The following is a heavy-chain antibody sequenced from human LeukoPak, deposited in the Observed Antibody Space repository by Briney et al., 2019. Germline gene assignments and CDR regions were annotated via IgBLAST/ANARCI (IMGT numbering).Heavy chain of an antibody. Sequence: ASVKVSCKASGYTFTGYYMHWVRQAPGQGLEWMGWINPNSGGTNYAQEFQGRVTMTRDTSISTAYMELGRLRSDDTAVYYCARVGFGELLNDYWGQGTLVTVSS. CDR1: GYTFTGYY. D-gene: IGHD3-10*01. V-gene: IGHV1-2*02. CDR2: INPNSGGT. J-gene: IGHJ4*02. CDR3: ARVGFGELLNDY.